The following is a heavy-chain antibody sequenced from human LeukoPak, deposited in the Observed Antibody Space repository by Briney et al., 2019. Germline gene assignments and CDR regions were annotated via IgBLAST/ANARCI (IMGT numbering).Heavy chain of an antibody. CDR2: IKQDGSEK. Sequence: GGSLRLSCAASGFTFSDYYMSWIRQAPGKGLEWVANIKQDGSEKYYVDSVKGRFTISRDNAKNSPYLQMNSLRAEDTAVYYCARDHVGDVWGFDYWGQGTLVTVFS. CDR1: GFTFSDYY. CDR3: ARDHVGDVWGFDY. D-gene: IGHD3-16*01. J-gene: IGHJ4*02. V-gene: IGHV3-7*01.